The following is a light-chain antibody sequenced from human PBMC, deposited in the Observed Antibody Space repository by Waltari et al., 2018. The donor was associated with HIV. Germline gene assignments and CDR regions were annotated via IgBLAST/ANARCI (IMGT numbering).Light chain of an antibody. J-gene: IGKJ5*01. Sequence: DIQMTQSPSSLSASVGGRVTITCRASQSVSNSLNWYQQKPGKAPKLLIYAASSLQNEVPSRFSGSGSGTDFTLTVNSLQPEDFATYYCQQTYRTPQTFGQGTRLENK. CDR1: QSVSNS. V-gene: IGKV1-39*01. CDR2: AAS. CDR3: QQTYRTPQT.